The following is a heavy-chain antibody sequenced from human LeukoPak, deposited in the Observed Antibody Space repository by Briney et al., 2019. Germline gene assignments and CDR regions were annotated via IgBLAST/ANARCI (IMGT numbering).Heavy chain of an antibody. CDR1: GGSINNYY. Sequence: SETLSLTCSVSGGSINNYYWIWIRQPPGKGLEWIGYISYSGSTNYNPSLKSRVTMSVGTSKNQFSLKLSSVTAADTAVYYCARVLRSYYYGSGSLGDWFDPWGQGTLVTVSS. CDR2: ISYSGST. CDR3: ARVLRSYYYGSGSLGDWFDP. V-gene: IGHV4-59*12. D-gene: IGHD3-10*01. J-gene: IGHJ5*02.